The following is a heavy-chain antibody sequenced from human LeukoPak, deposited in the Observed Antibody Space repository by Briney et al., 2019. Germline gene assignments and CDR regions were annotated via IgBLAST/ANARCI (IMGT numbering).Heavy chain of an antibody. Sequence: GGSLRLSCAASGFTFSTYSMNWVRQAPGKGLEWVSYISVTTRTIHYADSVKGRFTISRDNAKNSLYLQMNSLRAEDTAVYYCARDEGYYDFWSGYYTHYYYYYMDVWGKGTTVTVSS. CDR2: ISVTTRTI. J-gene: IGHJ6*03. D-gene: IGHD3-3*01. V-gene: IGHV3-48*01. CDR3: ARDEGYYDFWSGYYTHYYYYYMDV. CDR1: GFTFSTYS.